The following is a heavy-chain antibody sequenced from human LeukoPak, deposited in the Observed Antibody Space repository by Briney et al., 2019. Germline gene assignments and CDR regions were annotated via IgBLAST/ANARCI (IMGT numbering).Heavy chain of an antibody. V-gene: IGHV1-46*01. D-gene: IGHD3-22*01. CDR2: ISPSAGRT. J-gene: IGHJ4*02. CDR3: ARGRGNYDSSGYQYSDH. CDR1: GYTFTGYY. Sequence: ASVKVSCKASGYTFTGYYMQWVRQAPGRGPEWMGMISPSAGRTSYALKFQGRVTMTRATSTSTVYMELSSLRSEDTAAYYCARGRGNYDSSGYQYSDHWGQGTLVTVSS.